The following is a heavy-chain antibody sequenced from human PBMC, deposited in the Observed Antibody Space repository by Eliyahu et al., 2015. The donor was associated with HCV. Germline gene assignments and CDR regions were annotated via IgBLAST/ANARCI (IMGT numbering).Heavy chain of an antibody. D-gene: IGHD6-13*01. J-gene: IGHJ4*02. CDR3: ARGGAAAVVGPSKGGSAGYFDY. CDR1: GFTFSSYS. V-gene: IGHV3-21*01. CDR2: ISSSSYI. Sequence: EVQLVESGGGLVKPGGSLRLSCXASGFTFSSYSMNWVRQAPGKGLEWVSSISSSSYIYYADSVKGRFTISRDNAKNSLYLQMNSLRAEDTAVYYCARGGAAAVVGPSKGGSAGYFDYWGQGTLVTVSS.